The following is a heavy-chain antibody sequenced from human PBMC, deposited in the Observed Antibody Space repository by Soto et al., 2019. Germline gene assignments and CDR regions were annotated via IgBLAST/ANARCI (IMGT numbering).Heavy chain of an antibody. CDR3: ARDRSGYDPSFDY. D-gene: IGHD5-12*01. CDR1: GGSISSGDYY. V-gene: IGHV4-30-4*01. CDR2: IYYSGST. Sequence: ASETLSLTCTVSGGSISSGDYYWSWIRQPPGKGLEWIGYIYYSGSTYYNPSLKSRVTISVDTSKNQFSLKLSSVTAADTAVYYCARDRSGYDPSFDYWGQGTLVTSPQ. J-gene: IGHJ4*02.